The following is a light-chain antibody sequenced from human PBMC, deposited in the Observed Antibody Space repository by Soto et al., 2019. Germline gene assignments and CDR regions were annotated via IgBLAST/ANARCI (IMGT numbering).Light chain of an antibody. V-gene: IGKV3-20*01. Sequence: DIVMTQSPATLSVSPGERATLSCRASRSLTTRNLAWYQHIPGQAPRLLIYGASTRATGIPDRFSGSGSGIDFTLSVSGLGPEDFAVYYCQQYAASPETFGQGTKVDIK. CDR3: QQYAASPET. CDR2: GAS. CDR1: RSLTTRN. J-gene: IGKJ1*01.